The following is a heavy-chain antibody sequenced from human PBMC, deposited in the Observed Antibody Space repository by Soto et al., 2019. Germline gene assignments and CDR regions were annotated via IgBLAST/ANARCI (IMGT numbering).Heavy chain of an antibody. CDR2: IYYSGST. V-gene: IGHV4-39*01. CDR3: ARQSLEGSIWFDP. Sequence: QLQLQESGPGPVKPSETLSLTCTGSGGSINSGSYYWGWIRQPPGKGLEWIGSIYYSGSTYYNPSLKSRVTISVDTSKNQVSLRLSSVTAADTAVYYWARQSLEGSIWFDPWGQGTLVTVSS. J-gene: IGHJ5*02. CDR1: GGSINSGSYY.